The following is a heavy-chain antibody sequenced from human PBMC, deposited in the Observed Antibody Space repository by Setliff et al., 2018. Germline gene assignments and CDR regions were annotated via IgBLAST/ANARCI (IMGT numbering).Heavy chain of an antibody. J-gene: IGHJ6*03. CDR2: INTKTGSP. V-gene: IGHV7-4-1*02. CDR1: GYTLNNYA. D-gene: IGHD3-10*01. Sequence: GASVKVSCKASGYTLNNYAMNWVRQAPGQGFEWMGWINTKTGSPTYARGFTGRLVFSLDTSVGTTFLQISSLKAEDTAVYYCARGIYYYSSGGFYYMDVWGKGTTVTVSS. CDR3: ARGIYYYSSGGFYYMDV.